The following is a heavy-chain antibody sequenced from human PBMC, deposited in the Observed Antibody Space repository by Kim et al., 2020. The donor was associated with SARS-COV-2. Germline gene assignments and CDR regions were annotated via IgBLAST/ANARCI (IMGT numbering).Heavy chain of an antibody. V-gene: IGHV3-48*03. Sequence: GGSLRLSCAASGFTFSSYEMNWVRQAPGKGLEWVSYISSSGSTIYYADSVKGRFTISRDNAKNSLYLQMNSLRAEDTAVYYCAKLSSGWYVPPGDYWGQGTLVTVSS. CDR2: ISSSGSTI. CDR1: GFTFSSYE. J-gene: IGHJ4*02. CDR3: AKLSSGWYVPPGDY. D-gene: IGHD6-19*01.